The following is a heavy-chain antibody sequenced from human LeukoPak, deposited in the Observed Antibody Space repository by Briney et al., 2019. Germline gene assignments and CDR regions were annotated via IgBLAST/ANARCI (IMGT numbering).Heavy chain of an antibody. CDR1: GASISSSSYY. CDR3: ARLWRAAIDY. V-gene: IGHV4-39*01. D-gene: IGHD1-1*01. CDR2: IYYSGST. J-gene: IGHJ4*02. Sequence: PSETLSLTCSVSGASISSSSYYWGWIRQTPGKGLEWIGSIYYSGSTYYNPSLRSRVTISMDTSKNQFSLKLASVTAADTAVYYCARLWRAAIDYGGQGTLVTVSS.